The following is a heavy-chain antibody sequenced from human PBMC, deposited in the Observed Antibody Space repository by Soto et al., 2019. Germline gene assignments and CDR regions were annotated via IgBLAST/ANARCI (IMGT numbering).Heavy chain of an antibody. CDR3: ARVEMATTNLSWAYFDL. Sequence: QVQLVQSGAEVKKPGASVKVSCKASGYTFTSYGISWVRQAPGQGLEWMGWISAYNGNTNYAQKLQGRVTMTTDTSTSTAYTELRSLRSDDTSVYYCARVEMATTNLSWAYFDLWGRGTLVTVSS. D-gene: IGHD5-12*01. CDR1: GYTFTSYG. V-gene: IGHV1-18*01. J-gene: IGHJ2*01. CDR2: ISAYNGNT.